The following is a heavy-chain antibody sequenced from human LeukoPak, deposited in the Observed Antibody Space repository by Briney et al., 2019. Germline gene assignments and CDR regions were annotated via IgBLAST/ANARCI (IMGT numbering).Heavy chain of an antibody. Sequence: HPGGSLRLSCAASGFTFSSYWMSWVRQAPGKGLEWVANIKQDGSEKYYVDSVKGRFTISRDNAKNSLYLQMNSLRAEDTAVYYCARIGAYYYDSSGYYPPRGDLDYWGQGTLVTVSS. CDR1: GFTFSSYW. D-gene: IGHD3-22*01. V-gene: IGHV3-7*01. CDR2: IKQDGSEK. J-gene: IGHJ4*02. CDR3: ARIGAYYYDSSGYYPPRGDLDY.